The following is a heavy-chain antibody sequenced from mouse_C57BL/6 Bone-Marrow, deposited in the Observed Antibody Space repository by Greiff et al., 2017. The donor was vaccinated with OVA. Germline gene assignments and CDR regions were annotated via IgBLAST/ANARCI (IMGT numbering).Heavy chain of an antibody. CDR1: GFTFSDSG. V-gene: IGHV5-17*01. Sequence: EVKLVESGGGLVKPGGSLKLSCAASGFTFSDSGMHWVRQAPEKGLEWVAYISSGSSTIYYAEPVKGRFTISRDNAKNTLFLQMTSLRSEDTAMYYCARINYWYFDVWGTGTTVPVSS. CDR3: ARINYWYFDV. J-gene: IGHJ1*03. CDR2: ISSGSSTI.